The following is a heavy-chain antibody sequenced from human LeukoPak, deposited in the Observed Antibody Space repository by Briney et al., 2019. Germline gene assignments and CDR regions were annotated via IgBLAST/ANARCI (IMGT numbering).Heavy chain of an antibody. Sequence: GGSLRLSCAASGFTFTIYSMNWVRQAPGKGLEWVSYISSSSSTIYYADSVKGRFTIFRDNAKNSLYLQMISLRAEDTAVYYCARDRPTYYDFWSGYSSHAFDIWGQGTMVTVSS. CDR1: GFTFTIYS. D-gene: IGHD3-3*01. CDR3: ARDRPTYYDFWSGYSSHAFDI. J-gene: IGHJ3*02. V-gene: IGHV3-48*04. CDR2: ISSSSSTI.